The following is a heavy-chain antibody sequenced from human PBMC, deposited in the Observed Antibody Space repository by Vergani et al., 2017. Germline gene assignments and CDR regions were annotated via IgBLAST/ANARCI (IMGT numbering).Heavy chain of an antibody. J-gene: IGHJ4*02. Sequence: EVQLVESGGVVIQPGGSLRLSCAASGFTFDDYTMHWVRQIPGKGLEWVSLVSWDGGSTYYADSVKGRFTISRDNSKNSLYLQMNSLRTEDTALYYCAKDTNTRVAVAGTLDYWGQGTRVTVSS. V-gene: IGHV3-43*01. CDR3: AKDTNTRVAVAGTLDY. D-gene: IGHD6-19*01. CDR1: GFTFDDYT. CDR2: VSWDGGST.